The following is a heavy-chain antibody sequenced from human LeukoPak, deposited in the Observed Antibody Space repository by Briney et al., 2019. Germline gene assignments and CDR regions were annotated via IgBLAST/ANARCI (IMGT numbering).Heavy chain of an antibody. D-gene: IGHD3-22*01. CDR2: ITWDSSNT. V-gene: IGHV3-9*01. CDR3: ARASYYYDTSGLGAFDM. J-gene: IGHJ3*02. CDR1: GFIFSDHA. Sequence: GGSLRLSCAASGFIFSDHAMYWVRHPPGKGLEWVSAITWDSSNTGYADSVKGRFTISRDNAKNSLYLQMNSLRPEDTALYYCARASYYYDTSGLGAFDMWGQGTMVTVSS.